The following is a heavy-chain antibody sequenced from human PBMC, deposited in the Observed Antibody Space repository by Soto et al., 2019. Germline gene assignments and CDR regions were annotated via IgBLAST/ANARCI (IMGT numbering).Heavy chain of an antibody. V-gene: IGHV4-39*01. CDR3: ASFSPYGDYVGYFDY. CDR1: GGSISSSSYY. J-gene: IGHJ4*02. D-gene: IGHD4-17*01. CDR2: IYYSGST. Sequence: SETLSLTCTVSGGSISSSSYYWGWIRQPPGKGLEWIGSIYYSGSTYYNPSLKSRVTISVDTSKNQFSLKLSSVTAADTAVYYCASFSPYGDYVGYFDYWGQGTLVTVSS.